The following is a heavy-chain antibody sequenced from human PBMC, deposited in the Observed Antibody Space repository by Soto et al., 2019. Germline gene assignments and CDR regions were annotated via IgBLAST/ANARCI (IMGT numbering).Heavy chain of an antibody. Sequence: SETLSLTCTVSGGSVSSGSYYWSWIRQPPGKGLEWIGYIYYSGSTNYNPSLKSRVTISVDTSKNQFSLKLSSVTAADTAVYYCARVKGGGYDLSGYYGMDVWGQGTTVTVSS. V-gene: IGHV4-61*01. D-gene: IGHD5-12*01. CDR2: IYYSGST. J-gene: IGHJ6*02. CDR1: GGSVSSGSYY. CDR3: ARVKGGGYDLSGYYGMDV.